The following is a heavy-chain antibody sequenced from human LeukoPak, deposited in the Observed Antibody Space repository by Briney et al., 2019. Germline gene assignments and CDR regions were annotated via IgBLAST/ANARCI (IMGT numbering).Heavy chain of an antibody. CDR3: ARDSRHLSSTRGGLKESRGAFFDY. V-gene: IGHV3-21*04. J-gene: IGHJ4*02. CDR1: GFTFSSYD. D-gene: IGHD6-13*01. Sequence: GGSLRLSCEASGFTFSSYDMRWVRQAPGKGLEWVSSITSSGTYIFYADSVKGRFTISRDNAKNSLYLQMNSLRAEDTALYYCARDSRHLSSTRGGLKESRGAFFDYWGQGTLVTVSS. CDR2: ITSSGTYI.